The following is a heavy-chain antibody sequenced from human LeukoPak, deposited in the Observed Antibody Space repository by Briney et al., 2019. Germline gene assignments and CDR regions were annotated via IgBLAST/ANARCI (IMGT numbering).Heavy chain of an antibody. Sequence: GLSLRLSCAASGFTFSSYGMHWVRQAPGKGLEWGAVIWFDGSNKYYAASVKGRFTISRDNSKKTLYLQMNSLRAEDTAVYYCARDPTAYYDSSGYYLNTIDYWGQGTLVTVSS. CDR3: ARDPTAYYDSSGYYLNTIDY. J-gene: IGHJ4*02. CDR1: GFTFSSYG. V-gene: IGHV3-33*01. D-gene: IGHD3-22*01. CDR2: IWFDGSNK.